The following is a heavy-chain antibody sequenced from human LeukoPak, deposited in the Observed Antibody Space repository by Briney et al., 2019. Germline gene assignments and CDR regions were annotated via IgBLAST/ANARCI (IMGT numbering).Heavy chain of an antibody. CDR3: ARDRYCSSTSCYPFDY. CDR2: ISSSSSYI. D-gene: IGHD2-2*01. V-gene: IGHV3-21*01. CDR1: GFTLSSYS. Sequence: GGSLRLSCAASGFTLSSYSMNWVRQAPGKGLEWVSSISSSSSYIYYADSVKGRFTISRDNAKNSLYLQMNSLRAEDTAVYYCARDRYCSSTSCYPFDYWGQGTLVTVSS. J-gene: IGHJ4*02.